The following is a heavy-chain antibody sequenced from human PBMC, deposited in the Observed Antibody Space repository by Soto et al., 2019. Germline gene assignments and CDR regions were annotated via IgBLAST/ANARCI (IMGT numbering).Heavy chain of an antibody. CDR2: INAGNGNT. J-gene: IGHJ4*02. CDR3: ARRYAPRYSSGNNHFDL. V-gene: IGHV1-3*01. CDR1: GYTFTSYG. D-gene: IGHD6-19*01. Sequence: QIQLMQSGAEVKKPGASVKVSCKASGYTFTSYGIHWVRQAPGQRLEWTGWINAGNGNTKYSEKFQGRVTITRDTSASTAYLELSSLRSEDTAVYYCARRYAPRYSSGNNHFDLWGQGTLVTVSS.